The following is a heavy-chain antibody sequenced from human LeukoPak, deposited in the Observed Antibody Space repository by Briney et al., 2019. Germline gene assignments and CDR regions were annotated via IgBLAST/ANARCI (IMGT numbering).Heavy chain of an antibody. D-gene: IGHD3-16*01. V-gene: IGHV3-30*04. CDR1: GFTFSSYA. CDR3: AKAKGGTSRGGSPEFDY. Sequence: GGSLRLSCAASGFTFSSYAIHWVRQAPGKGLEWVAVTSYDGGNKYYGDSVKGRFTISRDNSKSTLYLEVSSLRAEDTAVYYCAKAKGGTSRGGSPEFDYWGQGTLVTVSS. J-gene: IGHJ4*02. CDR2: TSYDGGNK.